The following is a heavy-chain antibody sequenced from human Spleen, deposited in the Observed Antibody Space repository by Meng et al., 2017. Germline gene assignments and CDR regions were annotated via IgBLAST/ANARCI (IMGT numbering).Heavy chain of an antibody. D-gene: IGHD3-3*01. CDR3: ARRRLYDFWSGSTPFDY. Sequence: VPLQEWGAGLLKPSATLSLTGFVYGGSFSGYYGSWIRQPPGKGLEWIGEINHSGATNYNPSLKSRVTISVDTSKNQFSLKLNSVTAADTAIYYCARRRLYDFWSGSTPFDYWGQGTLVTVSS. CDR1: GGSFSGYY. J-gene: IGHJ4*02. V-gene: IGHV4-34*01. CDR2: INHSGAT.